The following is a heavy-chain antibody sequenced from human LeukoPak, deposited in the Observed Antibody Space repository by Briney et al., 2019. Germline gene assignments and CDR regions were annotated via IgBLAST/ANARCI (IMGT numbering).Heavy chain of an antibody. V-gene: IGHV3-66*01. CDR2: IYNSGTT. D-gene: IGHD6-13*01. Sequence: GGSLRLSCAVSGFFVGNNHLAWVRQAPGKGLECVSTIYNSGTTFFADSVKGRFTISRDNAKNSVYLQMSSLRAEDTGVYYCATTLNIATPGHLWGQGALVTVSS. CDR3: ATTLNIATPGHL. J-gene: IGHJ4*02. CDR1: GFFVGNNH.